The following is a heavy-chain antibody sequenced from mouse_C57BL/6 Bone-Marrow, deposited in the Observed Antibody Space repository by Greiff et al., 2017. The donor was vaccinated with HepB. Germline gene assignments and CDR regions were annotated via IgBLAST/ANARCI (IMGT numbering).Heavy chain of an antibody. CDR2: INPYNGGT. V-gene: IGHV1-19*01. CDR3: ARSFSDGSSYVAY. Sequence: VQLKQSGPVLVKPGASVKMSCKASGYTFTDYYMNWVKQSHGKSLEWIGVINPYNGGTSYNQKFKGKATLTVDKSSSTAYMELNSLTSEDSAVYYCARSFSDGSSYVAYWGQGTLVTVSA. CDR1: GYTFTDYY. J-gene: IGHJ3*01. D-gene: IGHD1-1*01.